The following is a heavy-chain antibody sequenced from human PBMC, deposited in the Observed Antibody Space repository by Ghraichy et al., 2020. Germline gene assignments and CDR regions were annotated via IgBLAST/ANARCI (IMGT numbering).Heavy chain of an antibody. J-gene: IGHJ6*02. CDR1: GFSLSTSGMC. Sequence: SGPTLVKPTQTLTLTCTFSGFSLSTSGMCVSWIRQPPGKALEWLARIDWDDDKYYSTSLKTRLTISKDTSKNQVVLTMTNMDPVDTATYYCARITSAGWLRLDRDGYYYYGMDVWGQGTTVTVSS. CDR2: IDWDDDK. CDR3: ARITSAGWLRLDRDGYYYYGMDV. D-gene: IGHD5-12*01. V-gene: IGHV2-70*11.